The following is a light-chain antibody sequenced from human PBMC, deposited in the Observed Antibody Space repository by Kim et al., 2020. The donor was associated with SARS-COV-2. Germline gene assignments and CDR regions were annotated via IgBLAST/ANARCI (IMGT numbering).Light chain of an antibody. CDR2: GAS. V-gene: IGKV3-20*01. CDR3: QQYGSSLLT. J-gene: IGKJ4*01. Sequence: LAPGERATLSWRASQSVSSSYLAWYQQKAGQAPRLLIYGASSRATGIPDRFRGSGSGTDFTLTISRMEPEDFAVYYCQQYGSSLLTFGGGTKLEI. CDR1: QSVSSSY.